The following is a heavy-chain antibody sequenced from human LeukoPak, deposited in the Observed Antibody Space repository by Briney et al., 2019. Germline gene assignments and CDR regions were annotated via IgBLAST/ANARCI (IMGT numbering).Heavy chain of an antibody. CDR3: AREGIAAARYYYYGMDV. D-gene: IGHD6-13*01. J-gene: IGHJ6*02. V-gene: IGHV4-4*07. CDR1: GGSISSYY. CDR2: IYTSGST. Sequence: SETLSLTCTVSGGSISSYYWSWIRQPAGKGLEWIGRIYTSGSTNYNTSLKSRVTMSVDTSKNQFSLKLSSVTAADTAVYYCAREGIAAARYYYYGMDVWGQGTTVTVSS.